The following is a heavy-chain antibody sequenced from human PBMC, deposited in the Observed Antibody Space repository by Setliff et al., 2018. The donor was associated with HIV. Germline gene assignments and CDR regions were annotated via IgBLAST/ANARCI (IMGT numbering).Heavy chain of an antibody. J-gene: IGHJ6*03. CDR1: EFTFSSYG. D-gene: IGHD6-13*01. Sequence: GGYLRLSCAPSEFTFSSYGMHCVRQAPGKGLEWVSFIRYDGSNKKYADSVKGRFTISRDNSKNTLYLQMNSLRPEDTAVYYCAKDAAALPAINYYYYYIDFWGKGTTVTVSS. V-gene: IGHV3-30*02. CDR3: AKDAAALPAINYYYYYIDF. CDR2: IRYDGSNK.